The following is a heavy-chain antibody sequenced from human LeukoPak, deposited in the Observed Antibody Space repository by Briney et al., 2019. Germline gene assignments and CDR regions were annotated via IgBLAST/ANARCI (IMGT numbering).Heavy chain of an antibody. Sequence: GASVKDSCKASGYSFDFHFIHWVRQAPGQGLEWMGCIDPNSGDTKYAQKFQGRVSMPRDTSTRTAYMELSRLRSDDTVVYFCARSGSTGYSLDYWGQGTLVTVSS. V-gene: IGHV1-2*02. J-gene: IGHJ4*02. CDR2: IDPNSGDT. D-gene: IGHD3-22*01. CDR3: ARSGSTGYSLDY. CDR1: GYSFDFHF.